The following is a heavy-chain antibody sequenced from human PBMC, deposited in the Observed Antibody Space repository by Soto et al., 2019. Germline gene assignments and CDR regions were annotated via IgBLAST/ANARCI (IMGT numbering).Heavy chain of an antibody. Sequence: QVQLVESGGGVVQPGRSLRLSCAASGFTFSSYGMHWVRQAPGKGLEWVAVIWYDGSNKYYADSVKGRFTISRDNSKNTLYLQMNSLRAEDTAVYYCARPFDYYDSSAFDIWGQGTMVTVSS. D-gene: IGHD3-22*01. CDR1: GFTFSSYG. V-gene: IGHV3-33*01. CDR2: IWYDGSNK. J-gene: IGHJ3*02. CDR3: ARPFDYYDSSAFDI.